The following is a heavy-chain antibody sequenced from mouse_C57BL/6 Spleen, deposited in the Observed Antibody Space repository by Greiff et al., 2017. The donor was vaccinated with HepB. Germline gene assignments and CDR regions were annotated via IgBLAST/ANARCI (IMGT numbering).Heavy chain of an antibody. V-gene: IGHV5-16*01. CDR2: INYDGSST. CDR1: GFTFSDYY. Sequence: EVKLMESEGGLVQPGSSMKLSCTASGFTFSDYYMAWVRQVPEKGLEWVANINYDGSSTYYLDSLKSRFIISRDNAKNILYLQMSSLKSEDTATYYCAREWDGYSYAMDYWGQGTSVTVSS. D-gene: IGHD2-3*01. CDR3: AREWDGYSYAMDY. J-gene: IGHJ4*01.